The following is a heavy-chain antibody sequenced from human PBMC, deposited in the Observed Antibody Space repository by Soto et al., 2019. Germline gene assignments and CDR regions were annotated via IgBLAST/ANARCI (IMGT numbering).Heavy chain of an antibody. CDR2: IYYSGST. J-gene: IGHJ6*02. D-gene: IGHD1-26*01. CDR1: GGSISSYY. Sequence: SETLSLTCTVSGGSISSYYWSWIRQPPGKGLEWIGYIYYSGSTNYNPSLKSRVTISVDTSKNQFSLKLSSVTAADTAVYYCARDSGSYLYGLDVWGQGTTVTVSS. V-gene: IGHV4-59*01. CDR3: ARDSGSYLYGLDV.